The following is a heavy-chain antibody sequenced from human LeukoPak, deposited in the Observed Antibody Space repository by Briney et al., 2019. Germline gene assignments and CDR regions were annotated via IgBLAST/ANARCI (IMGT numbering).Heavy chain of an antibody. J-gene: IGHJ4*02. Sequence: GASVKVSCKASGYTFTSYDFNWVRQAPGQGHEWMGWVSPYSGNTAYAQKFQGRVTMTTNTSISTAYMELNSLTSDDTAVYFRTSSGATRGYYGAYWGQGTLVTVSS. CDR1: GYTFTSYD. CDR2: VSPYSGNT. D-gene: IGHD3-22*01. V-gene: IGHV1-8*01. CDR3: TSSGATRGYYGAY.